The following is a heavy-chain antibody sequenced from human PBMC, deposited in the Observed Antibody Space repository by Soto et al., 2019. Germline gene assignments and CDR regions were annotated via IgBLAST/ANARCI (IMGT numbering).Heavy chain of an antibody. Sequence: EVQLVESGGDLLQPGGSLRLSCAASGFTFSHYWMTWVRQAPGKGLEWVADIKKDGSQKNYVESVKGRFTVSRDNAKNSVYLQMNSRRAEDTAMYYCVKSGSEVGYWGQSTPVMVSS. D-gene: IGHD3-10*01. CDR2: IKKDGSQK. V-gene: IGHV3-7*01. CDR1: GFTFSHYW. J-gene: IGHJ4*02. CDR3: VKSGSEVGY.